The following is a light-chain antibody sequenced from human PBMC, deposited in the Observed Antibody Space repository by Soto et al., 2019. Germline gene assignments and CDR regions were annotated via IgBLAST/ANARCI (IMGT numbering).Light chain of an antibody. CDR2: DVS. CDR3: YSYAGNSYV. CDR1: SSDVGTYNY. Sequence: QSVLTQPRSVSGSPGQSVTISCTGTSSDVGTYNYVSWYQQHPGKAPKVMLYDVSRRPYGVPDRFSGSKSGNTASLTISGLQPDDEADYYCYSYAGNSYVFGTGTKVTVL. V-gene: IGLV2-11*01. J-gene: IGLJ1*01.